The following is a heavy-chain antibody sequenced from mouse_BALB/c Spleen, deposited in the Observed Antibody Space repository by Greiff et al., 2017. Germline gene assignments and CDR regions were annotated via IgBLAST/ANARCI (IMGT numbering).Heavy chain of an antibody. CDR2: IDPSGSET. V-gene: IGHV1-61*01. D-gene: IGHD2-9*01. Sequence: VQLQQPGAELVRPGASVKLSCKASGYTFTSYWLNWVKQRPGHGLEWIGMIDPSGSETHYNQKFKDKATLTVDKSSSTAYMQLSSLTSEDSAVYVCVRTYEGYEGGMDYWGQGTSVTVSA. J-gene: IGHJ4*01. CDR3: VRTYEGYEGGMDY. CDR1: GYTFTSYW.